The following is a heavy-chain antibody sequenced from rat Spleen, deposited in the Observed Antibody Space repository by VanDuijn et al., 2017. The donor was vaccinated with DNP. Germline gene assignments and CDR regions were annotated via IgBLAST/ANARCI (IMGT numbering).Heavy chain of an antibody. CDR1: GFTFSAYY. D-gene: IGHD1-2*01. CDR2: IIYDGSRT. J-gene: IGHJ3*01. Sequence: EVQLVESGGGLVQPGRSLKLSCAASGFTFSAYYMAWVRQAPKKGLEWVATIIYDGSRTYYRDSVKGRFTFSRNNAKSTLYLQMDSLRSEDTATYYCAARYSSSWFAYWGQGTLVTVSS. V-gene: IGHV5S10*01. CDR3: AARYSSSWFAY.